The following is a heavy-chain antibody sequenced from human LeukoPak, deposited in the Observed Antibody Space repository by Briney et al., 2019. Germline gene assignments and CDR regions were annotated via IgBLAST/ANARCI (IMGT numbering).Heavy chain of an antibody. D-gene: IGHD3-22*01. V-gene: IGHV1-46*01. Sequence: ASVKVSCTASGYTFTSYYMHWVRQAPGQGLEWMGIINPSGGSTSYAQKFQGRVTMTRDTSTRTVYMEMSSLRSEDTAVYYCARMFYYDRGFGYWGQGTLVTVSS. J-gene: IGHJ4*02. CDR1: GYTFTSYY. CDR2: INPSGGST. CDR3: ARMFYYDRGFGY.